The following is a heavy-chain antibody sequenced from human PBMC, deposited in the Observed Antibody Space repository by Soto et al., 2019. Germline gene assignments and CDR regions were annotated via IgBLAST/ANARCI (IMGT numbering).Heavy chain of an antibody. D-gene: IGHD3-10*01. CDR2: INHSGST. Sequence: LSLTCAVYGGSFSGYYWSWIRQPPGKGLEWIGEINHSGSTNYNPSLKSRVTISVDTSKNQFSLKLSSVTAADTAVYYCARNHPTSYYYGSGSYPNWFDPWGQGTLVTVSS. CDR3: ARNHPTSYYYGSGSYPNWFDP. J-gene: IGHJ5*02. V-gene: IGHV4-34*01. CDR1: GGSFSGYY.